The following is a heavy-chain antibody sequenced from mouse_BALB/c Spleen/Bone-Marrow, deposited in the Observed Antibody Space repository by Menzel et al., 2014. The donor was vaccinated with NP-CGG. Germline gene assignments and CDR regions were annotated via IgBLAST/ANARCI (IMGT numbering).Heavy chain of an antibody. J-gene: IGHJ1*01. D-gene: IGHD1-1*01. V-gene: IGHV1-4*01. Sequence: VKLVESGAELARPGASVKMSCKASGYTFTSYTMHWVKQRPGQGLEWIGYINPSNGYTNYNQKFKDKATLTADKSSSTAYMQLSSLTSEDSAVYYCARSLRWYFDVWGAGTTVTVSS. CDR3: ARSLRWYFDV. CDR2: INPSNGYT. CDR1: GYTFTSYT.